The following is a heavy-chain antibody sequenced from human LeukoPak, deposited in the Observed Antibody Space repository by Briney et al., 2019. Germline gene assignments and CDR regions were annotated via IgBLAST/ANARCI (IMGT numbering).Heavy chain of an antibody. Sequence: SVKVSCKASGGTLSSYAISWVRQAPGQGLEWMGRIIPIFGTANYAQKFQGRVTITTDESTSTAYMELSSLRSEDTAVYYCANSGILPYYFDYWGQGTLVTVSS. CDR3: ANSGILPYYFDY. V-gene: IGHV1-69*05. CDR1: GGTLSSYA. J-gene: IGHJ4*02. CDR2: IIPIFGTA. D-gene: IGHD1-26*01.